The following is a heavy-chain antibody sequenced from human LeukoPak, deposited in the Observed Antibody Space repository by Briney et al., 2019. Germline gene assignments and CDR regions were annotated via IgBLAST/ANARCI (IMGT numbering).Heavy chain of an antibody. CDR2: ISNSGRAS. J-gene: IGHJ4*02. CDR3: ARGHFVLRFLEWLFFDY. D-gene: IGHD3-3*01. CDR1: GFTFSDYY. V-gene: IGHV3-11*01. Sequence: GGSLRLSCAASGFTFSDYYMSWIRQAPGKGLEWVSYISNSGRASYYTDSLKGRFTISRDNAENSLYLQMNSLRAEDTAVYYCARGHFVLRFLEWLFFDYWGQGTLVTVSS.